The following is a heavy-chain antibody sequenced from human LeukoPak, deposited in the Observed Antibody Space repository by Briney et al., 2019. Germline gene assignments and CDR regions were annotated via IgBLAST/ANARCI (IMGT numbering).Heavy chain of an antibody. J-gene: IGHJ3*02. Sequence: ASVKVSCKTSGYTFTDYYTHWVRQAPGQGLEWMGWINPNSGGTNYAQKFQDRVTMTRDTSISTAYMELSRLRYDDTAVYYCARALSSTWNGDDAFDMWGQGTMVTVSS. D-gene: IGHD2-2*01. CDR3: ARALSSTWNGDDAFDM. CDR1: GYTFTDYY. CDR2: INPNSGGT. V-gene: IGHV1-2*02.